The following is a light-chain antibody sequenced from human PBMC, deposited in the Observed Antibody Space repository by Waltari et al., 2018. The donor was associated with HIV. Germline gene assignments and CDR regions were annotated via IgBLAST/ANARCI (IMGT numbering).Light chain of an antibody. J-gene: IGLJ3*02. V-gene: IGLV3-21*02. CDR1: NTGSNR. Sequence: SNVLTQPPSVSVAPGPTARITCGGNNTGSNRVPWYQQRPGQAPVVVVFDDSDRPSGIPERFSGSNSGNTATLTISRVEAGDEADYYCQVWDSSRDWVFGGGTKLTVL. CDR3: QVWDSSRDWV. CDR2: DDS.